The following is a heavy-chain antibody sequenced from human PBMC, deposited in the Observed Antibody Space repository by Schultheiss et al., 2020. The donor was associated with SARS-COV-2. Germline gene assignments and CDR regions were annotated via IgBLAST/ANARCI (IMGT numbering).Heavy chain of an antibody. Sequence: SETLSLTCAVYGGSFSGYYWSWIRQPPGKGLEWIGSIYYSGSTYYNPSLKSRVTISVDTSKNQFSLKLSSVTAADTAVYYCARPVGYYYDSSGYYGGFDYWGQGTLVTVSS. CDR2: IYYSGST. CDR3: ARPVGYYYDSSGYYGGFDY. D-gene: IGHD3-22*01. CDR1: GGSFSGYY. V-gene: IGHV4-34*01. J-gene: IGHJ4*02.